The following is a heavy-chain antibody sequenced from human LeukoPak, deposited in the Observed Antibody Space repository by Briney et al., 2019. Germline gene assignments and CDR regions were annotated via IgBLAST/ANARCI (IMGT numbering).Heavy chain of an antibody. D-gene: IGHD2-2*01. V-gene: IGHV3-21*01. Sequence: GGSLRLSCTASGFTFSGYSMNWVRQAPGKGLEWVSSISSSSSYIYYADSVKGRFTISRDNAKNSLDLQMNSLRAEDTAVYYCARVPVVGAYYYGMDVWGQGTTVTVSS. J-gene: IGHJ6*02. CDR3: ARVPVVGAYYYGMDV. CDR2: ISSSSSYI. CDR1: GFTFSGYS.